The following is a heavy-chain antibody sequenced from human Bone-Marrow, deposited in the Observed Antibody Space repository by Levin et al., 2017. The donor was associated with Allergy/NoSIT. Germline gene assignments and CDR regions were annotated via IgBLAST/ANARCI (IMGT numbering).Heavy chain of an antibody. J-gene: IGHJ4*02. Sequence: PGGSLRLSCAASGFTFSSCAMSWVRQAPGKGLEWVSTIAAYGGSVYYTDSVKGRFTISRDNSKNTLYLQAVSLRPEDTAIYYCAKGQPLPWELVHYWGQGTLVTVAS. CDR1: GFTFSSCA. V-gene: IGHV3-23*01. CDR3: AKGQPLPWELVHY. D-gene: IGHD1-26*01. CDR2: IAAYGGSV.